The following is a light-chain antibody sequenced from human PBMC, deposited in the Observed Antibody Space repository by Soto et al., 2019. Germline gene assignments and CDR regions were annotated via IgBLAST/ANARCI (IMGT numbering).Light chain of an antibody. J-gene: IGLJ2*01. CDR1: SSNFGANYD. V-gene: IGLV1-40*01. CDR3: QSCDNSLSGFVV. Sequence: QSVLTQPPSVSGAPGESVTISCTGSSSNFGANYDVHWYQHLPGTAPKLLIYGNNNRPSGVPDRFSGSKSGTSASLAITGLQPEDEADYYCQSCDNSLSGFVVFGGGTKLTVL. CDR2: GNN.